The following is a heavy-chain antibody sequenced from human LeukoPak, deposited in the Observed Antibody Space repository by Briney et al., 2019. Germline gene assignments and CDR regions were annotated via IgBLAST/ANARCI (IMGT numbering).Heavy chain of an antibody. CDR3: ARALEGYCSSTSCYTMNWFDP. CDR2: INPNSGGT. Sequence: ASVKVSCKASGYTFTGYYMHWVRQAPGQGLEWMGWINPNSGGTNYAQKFQGRVTMTRDTSISTAYMELSRLRSDDTAVYYCARALEGYCSSTSCYTMNWFDPWGQGTLVTVSS. V-gene: IGHV1-2*02. D-gene: IGHD2-2*02. J-gene: IGHJ5*02. CDR1: GYTFTGYY.